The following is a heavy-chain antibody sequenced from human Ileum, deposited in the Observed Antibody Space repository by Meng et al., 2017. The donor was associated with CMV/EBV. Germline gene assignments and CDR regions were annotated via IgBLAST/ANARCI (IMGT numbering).Heavy chain of an antibody. CDR1: GSISSSPYY. V-gene: IGHV4-39*07. CDR3: ARGEITVPAYNWFDS. Sequence: GSISSSPYYWGWIRLPPGKGLEWIGNIYYSGGTYYKPSLKSRVTISVDTSKNQFSLQLSSVTAADTAVYYCARGEITVPAYNWFDSWGQGTLVTVSS. J-gene: IGHJ5*01. CDR2: IYYSGGT. D-gene: IGHD4-11*01.